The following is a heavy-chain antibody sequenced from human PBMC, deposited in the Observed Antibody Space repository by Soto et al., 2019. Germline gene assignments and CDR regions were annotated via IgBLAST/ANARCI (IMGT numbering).Heavy chain of an antibody. CDR1: GGSVSSATYY. D-gene: IGHD3-9*01. J-gene: IGHJ6*02. V-gene: IGHV4-61*01. CDR2: VYYSGTP. CDR3: ARDLYLRTGPWGMDV. Sequence: QVQLQESGPGLVKPSETLSLTCTVSGGSVSSATYYWNWIRQPPGKGLEWIGSVYYSGTPNYNPSLNSRVTISMDTSYNRLSLKLRSVTAADTAVYYCARDLYLRTGPWGMDVWGQGTTVTVSS.